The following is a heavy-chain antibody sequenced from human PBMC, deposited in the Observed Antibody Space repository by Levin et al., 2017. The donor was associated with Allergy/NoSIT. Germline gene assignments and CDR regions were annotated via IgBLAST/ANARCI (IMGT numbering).Heavy chain of an antibody. CDR2: ISSNGGST. V-gene: IGHV3-64D*06. J-gene: IGHJ4*02. CDR1: GFTFSSYA. Sequence: GESLKISCSASGFTFSSYAMHWVRQAPGKGLEYVSAISSNGGSTYYADSVKGRFTISRDNSKNTLYLQMSSLRAEDTAVYYCVKAAAGTEYYFDYWGQGTLVTVSS. D-gene: IGHD6-13*01. CDR3: VKAAAGTEYYFDY.